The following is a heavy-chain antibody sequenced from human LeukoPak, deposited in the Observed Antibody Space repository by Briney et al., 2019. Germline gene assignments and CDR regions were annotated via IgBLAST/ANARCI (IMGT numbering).Heavy chain of an antibody. D-gene: IGHD6-25*01. Sequence: GASVKVSCKASGYTFKNYDINWVRQAPGQGLEWMAWMNPNNDNAGSAQKFQGRVTMTRGTSINTAYMELSSLRSDDTGVYYCARAAAGGDDPFDVWGQGSLIIVSS. CDR1: GYTFKNYD. CDR2: MNPNNDNA. CDR3: ARAAAGGDDPFDV. J-gene: IGHJ3*01. V-gene: IGHV1-8*01.